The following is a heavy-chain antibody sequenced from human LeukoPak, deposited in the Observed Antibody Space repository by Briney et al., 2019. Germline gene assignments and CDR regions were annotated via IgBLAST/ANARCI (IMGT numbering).Heavy chain of an antibody. D-gene: IGHD1-26*01. CDR1: GYTFTSYD. CDR2: MNPNSGNT. V-gene: IGHV1-8*01. Sequence: ASVKVSCKASGYTFTSYDINWVRQATGQGLEWMGWMNPNSGNTGYAQKVQGRVTMTRDTSTSTVYMELSSLRSEDTAVYYCARDTRWELLGSYYYYYGMDVWGQGTTVTVSS. J-gene: IGHJ6*02. CDR3: ARDTRWELLGSYYYYYGMDV.